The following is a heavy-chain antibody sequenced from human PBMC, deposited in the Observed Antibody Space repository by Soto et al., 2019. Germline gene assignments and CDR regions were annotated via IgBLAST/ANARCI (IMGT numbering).Heavy chain of an antibody. CDR3: ARRVAEQLVMFDY. CDR2: IYYSGST. D-gene: IGHD6-6*01. CDR1: GGSISSSSYY. V-gene: IGHV4-39*01. J-gene: IGHJ4*02. Sequence: SETLSLTCTVSGGSISSSSYYWGWIRQPPGKGLEWIGSIYYSGSTYYNPSLKSRVTISVDTSKNQFSLKLSSVTAADTAVYYCARRVAEQLVMFDYWGQGTLVTVSS.